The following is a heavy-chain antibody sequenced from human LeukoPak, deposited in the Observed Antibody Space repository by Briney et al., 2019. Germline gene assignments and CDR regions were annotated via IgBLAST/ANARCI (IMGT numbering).Heavy chain of an antibody. J-gene: IGHJ6*02. D-gene: IGHD3-3*01. CDR2: MNPNSGNT. V-gene: IGHV1-8*01. CDR1: GYTFTSYD. Sequence: ASVKVSCKASGYTFTSYDINWVRQATGQGLEWMGWMNPNSGNTGYAQKFQGRVTMTRNTSISTAYMELSSLRPEDTAVYYCARLREYYDFWSGYYYYYGMDVWGQGTTVTVSS. CDR3: ARLREYYDFWSGYYYYYGMDV.